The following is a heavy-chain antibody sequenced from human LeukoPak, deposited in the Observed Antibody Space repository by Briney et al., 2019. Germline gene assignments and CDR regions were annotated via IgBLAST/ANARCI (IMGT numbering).Heavy chain of an antibody. CDR1: GGSFSGYY. D-gene: IGHD6-6*01. CDR2: INHSGST. Sequence: WETLSLICAAYGGSFSGYYWSWIRQPPGKGLEWIGEINHSGSTNYNPSLKSRVTISVDTSKNQFSLKLSSVTAADTAVYYCARIAARRRDAFDIWGQGTMVTVS. V-gene: IGHV4-34*01. J-gene: IGHJ3*02. CDR3: ARIAARRRDAFDI.